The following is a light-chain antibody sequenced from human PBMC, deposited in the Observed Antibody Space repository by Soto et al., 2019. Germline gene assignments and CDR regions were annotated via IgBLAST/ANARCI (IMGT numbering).Light chain of an antibody. J-gene: IGKJ4*01. CDR1: QGISSW. CDR3: HQANSLPLT. Sequence: DIQMTQSPSSVSASVGDRVTITCRASQGISSWLDWYQQKPEKAPKLVIYDASSLQSWVPSRCSGSGSGTDFTLTISRQQPEDFATYDCHQANSLPLTFGGGTKVEI. V-gene: IGKV1-12*01. CDR2: DAS.